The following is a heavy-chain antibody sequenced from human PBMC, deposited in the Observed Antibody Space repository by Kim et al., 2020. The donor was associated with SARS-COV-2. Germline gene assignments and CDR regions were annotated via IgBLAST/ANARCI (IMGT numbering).Heavy chain of an antibody. Sequence: GGSLRLSCAASGFTFSTYAMTWVRQAPGKGLEWVSTISGSGGTTYSVDSVKGRFTISRDNSKNTLYLQMNSLRAEDTALYYCAKDVPNDYDSSGYYGWFDPWGQGTQVTVSS. CDR2: ISGSGGTT. CDR1: GFTFSTYA. CDR3: AKDVPNDYDSSGYYGWFDP. V-gene: IGHV3-23*01. D-gene: IGHD3-22*01. J-gene: IGHJ5*02.